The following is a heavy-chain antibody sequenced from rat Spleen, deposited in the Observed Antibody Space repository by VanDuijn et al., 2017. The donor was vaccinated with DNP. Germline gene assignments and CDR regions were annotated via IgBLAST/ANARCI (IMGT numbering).Heavy chain of an antibody. J-gene: IGHJ4*01. V-gene: IGHV5-22*01. Sequence: EVQLVESGGDLVQPGRSLKLSCAASGFTFSDYYMAWVRQAPKKGLEWVASISYEGSSTYYGDSVKGRFTISRDNAKSTLYLQMNSLRSEDTATYYCAGYSSWDYAMDAWGQGTSVTVSS. CDR3: AGYSSWDYAMDA. CDR1: GFTFSDYY. CDR2: ISYEGSST. D-gene: IGHD1-2*01.